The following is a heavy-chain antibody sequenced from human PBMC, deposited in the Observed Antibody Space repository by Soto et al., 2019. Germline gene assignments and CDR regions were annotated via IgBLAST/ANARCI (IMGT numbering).Heavy chain of an antibody. CDR3: MSQYGGDDFDH. CDR2: IGSRTSVI. J-gene: IGHJ4*02. D-gene: IGHD2-21*02. CDR1: GFTFRSYG. V-gene: IGHV3-48*02. Sequence: EVQLVESGGGLVQPGGTLRLTCSASGFTFRSYGMNWVRQAPGKGLEWVSYIGSRTSVIYYADSVRGRFTISRDNAESSLYLQMNSLRDDDTAVYYGMSQYGGDDFDHCGLGTLVTVSS.